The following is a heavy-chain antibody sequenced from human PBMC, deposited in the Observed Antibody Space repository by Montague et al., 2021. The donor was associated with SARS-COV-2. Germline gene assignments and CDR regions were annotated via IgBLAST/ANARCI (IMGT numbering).Heavy chain of an antibody. D-gene: IGHD6-19*01. CDR3: ARGSGWVGNAFDI. CDR2: IYYSGST. V-gene: IGHV4-59*01. CDR1: GGSISSYY. Sequence: SETLSLTCTVSGGSISSYYWSWIRQPPGKGLEWIGYIYYSGSTNYNPSLKSRVTISVDTSKNQFSLKLSSVTAADTAVYYCARGSGWVGNAFDIWGHGTMVTVSS. J-gene: IGHJ3*02.